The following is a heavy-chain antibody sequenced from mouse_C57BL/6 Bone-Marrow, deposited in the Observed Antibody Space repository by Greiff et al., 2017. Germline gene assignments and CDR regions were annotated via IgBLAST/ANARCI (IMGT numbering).Heavy chain of an antibody. CDR1: GYAFTNYL. CDR2: INPGSGGT. CDR3: ARIYYYGSGLYYYAMDY. D-gene: IGHD1-1*01. Sequence: VQLQQSGAELVRPGTSVKVSCKASGYAFTNYLIEWVKQRPGQGLEWIGVINPGSGGTNYNEKFKGKATLTADKSSSTAYMQLSSLTSEDSAVYFCARIYYYGSGLYYYAMDYWGQGTSVTVSS. J-gene: IGHJ4*01. V-gene: IGHV1-54*01.